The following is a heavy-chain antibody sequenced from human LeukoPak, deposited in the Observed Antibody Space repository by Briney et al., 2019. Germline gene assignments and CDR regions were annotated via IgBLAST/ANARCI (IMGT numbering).Heavy chain of an antibody. CDR2: IYHSGST. CDR1: GGSISSSNW. Sequence: PSGTLSLTCAVSGGSISSSNWWSWVRQPPGKGLEWIGEIYHSGSTNYNPSLKSRVTISVDKSKNQFSLKLSSVTAADTAVYYCARDRPRGAASTANWFDPWGQGTLVTVSS. CDR3: ARDRPRGAASTANWFDP. J-gene: IGHJ5*02. V-gene: IGHV4-4*02. D-gene: IGHD6-13*01.